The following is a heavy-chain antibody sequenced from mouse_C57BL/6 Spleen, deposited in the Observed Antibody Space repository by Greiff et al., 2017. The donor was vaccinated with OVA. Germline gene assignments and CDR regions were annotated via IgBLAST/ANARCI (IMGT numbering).Heavy chain of an antibody. V-gene: IGHV1-50*01. J-gene: IGHJ2*01. CDR2: IDPSDSYT. D-gene: IGHD1-1*01. Sequence: QVQLQQPGAELVKPGASVKLSCKASGYTFTSYWMQWVKQRPGQGLEWIGEIDPSDSYTNYNQKFKGKATLTVDTSSSTAYMQLSSLTSEDSAVYYCARGKRTTVVAPFDYWGQGTTLTVSS. CDR1: GYTFTSYW. CDR3: ARGKRTTVVAPFDY.